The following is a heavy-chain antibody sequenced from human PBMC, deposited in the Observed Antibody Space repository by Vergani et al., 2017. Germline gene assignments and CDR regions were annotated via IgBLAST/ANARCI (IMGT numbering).Heavy chain of an antibody. D-gene: IGHD2-15*01. V-gene: IGHV3-64*01. CDR1: GFTFSSYA. J-gene: IGHJ4*02. CDR2: ISSNGGST. Sequence: EVQLVESGGGLVQPGGSLRLSCAASGFTFSSYAMHWVRQAPGKGLEYVSAISSNGGSTYYANSVKGRFTISRDNSKNTLYLQMGSLRAEGMAVYYCAKDERYCSCGSCYGCRGFDYWGQGTLVTVSS. CDR3: AKDERYCSCGSCYGCRGFDY.